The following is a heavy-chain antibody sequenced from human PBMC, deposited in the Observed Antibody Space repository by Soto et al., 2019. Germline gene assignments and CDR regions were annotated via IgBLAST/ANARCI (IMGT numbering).Heavy chain of an antibody. CDR2: ISYDGSNK. D-gene: IGHD4-4*01. V-gene: IGHV3-30-3*01. CDR3: ARPLWRDDYNWGYFDL. J-gene: IGHJ2*01. Sequence: VQLVESGGGVVQPGRSLRLSCAASGFTFSSYAMHWVRRAPGKGLEWVAVISYDGSNKYYADSVKGRFTISRDNSKNTLYLQMNSLRLEDTAVYYCARPLWRDDYNWGYFDLWGRGTLVTVSS. CDR1: GFTFSSYA.